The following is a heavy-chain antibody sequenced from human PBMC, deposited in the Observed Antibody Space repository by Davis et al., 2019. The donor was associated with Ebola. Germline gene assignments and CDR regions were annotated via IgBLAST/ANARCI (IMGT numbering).Heavy chain of an antibody. D-gene: IGHD3-3*01. Sequence: SETLSLTCTVSGGSISSYYWSWIRQPPGKGLEWIGYIYYSGSTNYNPSLKNRVTISVDTPKNHFSLKLSSVTAADTAVYYCARINDFWSGSHYYYYGMDVWGQGTTVTVSS. V-gene: IGHV4-59*12. CDR1: GGSISSYY. CDR2: IYYSGST. CDR3: ARINDFWSGSHYYYYGMDV. J-gene: IGHJ6*02.